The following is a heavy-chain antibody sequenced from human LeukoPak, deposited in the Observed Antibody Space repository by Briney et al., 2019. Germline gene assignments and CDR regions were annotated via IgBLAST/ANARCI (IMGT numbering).Heavy chain of an antibody. CDR1: VCSVITNV. CDR3: ARGVEPLAANTLAY. V-gene: IGHV3-53*01. Sequence: GGSLRLSCAASVCSVITNVMTWVGPTPRRGVEWVSLRYSDGNTKYADSVQGRFTISKDNSKNTLYLEMNSLSPDDTAVHYCARGVEPLAANTLAYWGQGTLVTVSS. D-gene: IGHD1-14*01. J-gene: IGHJ4*02. CDR2: RYSDGNT.